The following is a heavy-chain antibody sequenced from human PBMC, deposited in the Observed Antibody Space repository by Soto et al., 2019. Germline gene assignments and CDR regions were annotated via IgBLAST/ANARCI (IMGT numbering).Heavy chain of an antibody. D-gene: IGHD2-2*02. V-gene: IGHV4-31*03. J-gene: IGHJ5*02. CDR2: IYYSGST. CDR3: ARGGVVVPAAISGKGFDP. CDR1: GGSISSGGYY. Sequence: QVQLQESGPGLVKPSQTLSLTCTVSGGSISSGGYYWSWIRQHPGKGLEWIGYIYYSGSTYYNPSLKSRVTISVDTSKNQFSLKLSSVTAADTAVYYCARGGVVVPAAISGKGFDPWGQGTLVTVSS.